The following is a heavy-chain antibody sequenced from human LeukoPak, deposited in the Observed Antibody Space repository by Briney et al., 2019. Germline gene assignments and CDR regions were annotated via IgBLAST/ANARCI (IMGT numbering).Heavy chain of an antibody. CDR1: GFTFSSYA. Sequence: GRSLRLSCAASGFTFSSYAMHWVRQAPGKGLEWVAVISYDGSNKYYADSVKGRFTISRDNSKNTVYLQMSNLRVEDTAVYYCARTCSSTYCYKFGGPPADYWGQGMQVSVSS. CDR3: ARTCSSTYCYKFGGPPADY. CDR2: ISYDGSNK. D-gene: IGHD2-2*01. V-gene: IGHV3-30*14. J-gene: IGHJ4*02.